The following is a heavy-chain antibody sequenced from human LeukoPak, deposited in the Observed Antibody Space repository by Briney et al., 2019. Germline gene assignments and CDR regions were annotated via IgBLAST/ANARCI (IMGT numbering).Heavy chain of an antibody. J-gene: IGHJ4*02. Sequence: GGTLRLSCAASGFTFSGRWMSWLRQAPGKGLEWVANINQDGTDKYYVDSVKGRFTISRDNAKNSLYLQMNSLRVEDTAVYYCARVGEAVPDGGNYWGQGTLVTVSS. D-gene: IGHD3-10*01. V-gene: IGHV3-7*01. CDR3: ARVGEAVPDGGNY. CDR1: GFTFSGRW. CDR2: INQDGTDK.